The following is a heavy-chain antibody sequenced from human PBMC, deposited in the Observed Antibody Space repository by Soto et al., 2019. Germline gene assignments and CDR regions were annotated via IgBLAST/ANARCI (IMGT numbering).Heavy chain of an antibody. Sequence: GGSLRLSCAASGFTFSSYGMHWVRQAPGKGLEWVAVISYDGSNKYYADSVKGRFTISRDNSKNTLYLQMNSLRAEDTAVYYCAKDGSLRFLEWFGYWGQGTLVTVSS. CDR3: AKDGSLRFLEWFGY. CDR1: GFTFSSYG. V-gene: IGHV3-30*18. J-gene: IGHJ4*02. CDR2: ISYDGSNK. D-gene: IGHD3-3*01.